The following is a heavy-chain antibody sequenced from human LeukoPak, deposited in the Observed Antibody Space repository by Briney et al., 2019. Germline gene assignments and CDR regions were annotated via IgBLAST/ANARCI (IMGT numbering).Heavy chain of an antibody. D-gene: IGHD4-17*01. Sequence: GGSLRLSCAASGFTFTSYWMHWIRQAPGKGLVWVSRVDGDGSTTTYADSVKGRFTISRDNAKNTLYLQMNSLRAEDTAVYYCARPQHGDLYAFDIWGQGTMVTVSS. CDR2: VDGDGSTT. CDR3: ARPQHGDLYAFDI. V-gene: IGHV3-74*01. CDR1: GFTFTSYW. J-gene: IGHJ3*02.